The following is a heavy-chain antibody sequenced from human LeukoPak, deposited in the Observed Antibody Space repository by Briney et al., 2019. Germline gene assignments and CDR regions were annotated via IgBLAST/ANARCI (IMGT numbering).Heavy chain of an antibody. CDR3: ARVCSGGSCYSGSFDY. J-gene: IGHJ4*02. CDR1: GGSISSSSYY. D-gene: IGHD2-15*01. V-gene: IGHV4-61*01. Sequence: SETLSLTCTVSGGSISSSSYYWSWIRQPPGTGLEWIGYIYYSGSTNYNPSLKSRVTISVDTSKNQFSLKLSSVTAADTAVYYCARVCSGGSCYSGSFDYWGQGTLVTVSS. CDR2: IYYSGST.